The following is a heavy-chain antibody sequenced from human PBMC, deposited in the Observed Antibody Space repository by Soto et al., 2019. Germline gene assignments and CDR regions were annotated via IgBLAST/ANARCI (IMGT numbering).Heavy chain of an antibody. CDR2: TYYRSKWYN. Sequence: SQTLSLTCAISGDSVSSNSAAWNWIRQSPSRGLEWLGRTYYRSKWYNDYAVSVKSRITINPDTSKNQFSLQLNSVTPEDTAVYYCARDGGIAARPSRPGYFDYWGQGTLVTVSS. CDR3: ARDGGIAARPSRPGYFDY. CDR1: GDSVSSNSAA. J-gene: IGHJ4*02. V-gene: IGHV6-1*01. D-gene: IGHD6-6*01.